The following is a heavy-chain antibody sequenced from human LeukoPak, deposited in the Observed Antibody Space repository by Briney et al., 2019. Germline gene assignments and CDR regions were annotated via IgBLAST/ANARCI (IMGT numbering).Heavy chain of an antibody. J-gene: IGHJ5*02. CDR3: ARAPSVTAVWLAP. Sequence: SQTLSLTCTVSGGSISSGGYYWSWIRQHPGKGLEWIGYIYYSGSTYYNPSLKSRVTISVDTSKNQFSLKLRSVTAADTAVYYFARAPSVTAVWLAPWGQGTLVTVSS. CDR1: GGSISSGGYY. CDR2: IYYSGST. D-gene: IGHD2-21*02. V-gene: IGHV4-31*03.